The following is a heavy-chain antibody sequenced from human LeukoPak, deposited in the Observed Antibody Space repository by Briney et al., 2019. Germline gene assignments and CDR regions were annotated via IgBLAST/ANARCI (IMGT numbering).Heavy chain of an antibody. J-gene: IGHJ3*01. V-gene: IGHV3-7*01. D-gene: IGHD1-26*01. CDR2: IKEDGSER. Sequence: GGSLRLSCAASGFTFSYYWMTWVRQGPGKGLEWVATIKEDGSERYYVESVKGRFTISRDNAKNSLYLQMNSLRVEDTALYYCARDKASGSSYGSSFHFWGQGTMVTVSS. CDR1: GFTFSYYW. CDR3: ARDKASGSSYGSSFHF.